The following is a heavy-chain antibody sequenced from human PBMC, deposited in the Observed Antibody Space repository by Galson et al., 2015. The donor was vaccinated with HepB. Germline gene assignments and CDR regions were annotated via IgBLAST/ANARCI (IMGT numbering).Heavy chain of an antibody. J-gene: IGHJ6*02. D-gene: IGHD6-19*01. CDR1: GFTFSSYW. V-gene: IGHV3-7*01. Sequence: SLRLSCAASGFTFSSYWMTWVRQAPGKGLEWVAKIKPNGSEKYDVDSVKGRFTISRDNARNSLYLQMNNLRVEDTAVYYCVRDASSDWYVNYQSGMDVWGQGTTVTVSS. CDR2: IKPNGSEK. CDR3: VRDASSDWYVNYQSGMDV.